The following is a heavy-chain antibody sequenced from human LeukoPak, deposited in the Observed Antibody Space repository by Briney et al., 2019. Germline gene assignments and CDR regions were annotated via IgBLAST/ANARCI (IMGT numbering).Heavy chain of an antibody. CDR3: ARSSYSSSSSV. D-gene: IGHD6-6*01. J-gene: IGHJ3*01. V-gene: IGHV3-7*03. Sequence: GGSLRLPCAVSGFTFSGFWMSWSRQAPGKGLEWVASINSDGSEGYYADVVKGRFTISRDNAKNSLFLQINSLRAEDTAVYYCARSSYSSSSSVWGQGTMVTVSS. CDR1: GFTFSGFW. CDR2: INSDGSEG.